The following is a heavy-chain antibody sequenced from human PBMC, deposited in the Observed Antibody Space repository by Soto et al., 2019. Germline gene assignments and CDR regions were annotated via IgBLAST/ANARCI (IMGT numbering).Heavy chain of an antibody. Sequence: RGESLKISCKGSGYSFTRYWIGWVRQLPGTGLEWMGIIYPGDSDTRYSPSFQGQVTISADNSKDSLYLQMDTLRPDDTAIYYCARDTVTSLTPYQGFYYYGMDVWGQGTTVTVSS. CDR1: GYSFTRYW. CDR2: IYPGDSDT. J-gene: IGHJ6*02. D-gene: IGHD2-2*01. V-gene: IGHV5-51*01. CDR3: ARDTVTSLTPYQGFYYYGMDV.